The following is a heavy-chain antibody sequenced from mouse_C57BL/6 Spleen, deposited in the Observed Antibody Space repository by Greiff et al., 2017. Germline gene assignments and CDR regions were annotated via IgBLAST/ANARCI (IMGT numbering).Heavy chain of an antibody. CDR3: ASIGAY. CDR2: INPNNGGT. J-gene: IGHJ3*01. Sequence: VQLQQSGPELVKPGASVQIPCKASGYTFPDYNMDWVKQSHGKSLEWIGDINPNNGGTIYNQKFKGKATLTVDKSSSTAYMELRSLTSEDTAVYYCASIGAYWGQGTLVTVSA. CDR1: GYTFPDYN. D-gene: IGHD2-14*01. V-gene: IGHV1-18*01.